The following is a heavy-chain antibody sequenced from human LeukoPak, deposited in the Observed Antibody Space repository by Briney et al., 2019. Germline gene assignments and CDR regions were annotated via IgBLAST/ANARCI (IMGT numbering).Heavy chain of an antibody. CDR2: IGPSGSNI. D-gene: IGHD6-13*01. CDR1: GFTFGIYA. J-gene: IGHJ5*02. Sequence: GGSLRLSCAASGFTFGIYAMNWVRQAPGKGLEWVSYIGPSGSNIYYADSVKGRFTISRDNAKDSLYLQMNSLRAEDTAVYYCARDKLIAAAGSYNWFDPWGQGTLVTVSS. V-gene: IGHV3-48*01. CDR3: ARDKLIAAAGSYNWFDP.